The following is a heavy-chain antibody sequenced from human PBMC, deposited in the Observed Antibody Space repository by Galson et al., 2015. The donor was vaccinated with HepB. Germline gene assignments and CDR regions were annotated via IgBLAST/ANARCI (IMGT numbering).Heavy chain of an antibody. CDR2: IWFDGSNQ. CDR1: GFTFRTYG. D-gene: IGHD2-2*01. V-gene: IGHV3-33*01. J-gene: IGHJ6*03. CDR3: ARESRYCPTTNCYNIDV. Sequence: SLRLSCAASGFTFRTYGIHWVRQAPGKGLEWVALIWFDGSNQYYADSVKGRFTMSRDNSKNSVSLQMNSLRADDTAVYYCARESRYCPTTNCYNIDVWGKGTTVIVSS.